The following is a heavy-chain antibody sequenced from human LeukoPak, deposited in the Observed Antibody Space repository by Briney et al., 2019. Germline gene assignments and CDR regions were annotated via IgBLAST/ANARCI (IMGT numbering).Heavy chain of an antibody. Sequence: ASVKVSCKASGYTFTSYYMHWVRQAPGQGLEWMGIINPSGGSTSYAQKFQGRVTMTRDMSTSTVYMELSSLRSEDTAVYYCARDLIKSPLGGTFDYWGQGTLVTVSS. D-gene: IGHD3-16*01. CDR2: INPSGGST. CDR1: GYTFTSYY. CDR3: ARDLIKSPLGGTFDY. V-gene: IGHV1-46*01. J-gene: IGHJ4*02.